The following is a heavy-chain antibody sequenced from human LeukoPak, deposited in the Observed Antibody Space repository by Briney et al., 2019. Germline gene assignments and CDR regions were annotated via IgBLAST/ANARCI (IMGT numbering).Heavy chain of an antibody. CDR3: ARGIGAGYSYGSFLRY. D-gene: IGHD5-18*01. CDR1: DGSFSGYY. V-gene: IGHV4-34*01. J-gene: IGHJ4*02. Sequence: PSETLSLTCAVYDGSFSGYYCSWIRQPPGKGLEWIGEINHSGSTNYNPSLKSRVTISVDTSKNQFSLKLSSVTAADTAVYYCARGIGAGYSYGSFLRYWGQGTLVTVSS. CDR2: INHSGST.